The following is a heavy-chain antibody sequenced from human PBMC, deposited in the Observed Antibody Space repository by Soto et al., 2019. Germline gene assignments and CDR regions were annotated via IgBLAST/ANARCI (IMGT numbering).Heavy chain of an antibody. CDR1: GFSLSTSGVG. Sequence: QITLKESGPTLMKPTQTLTLTCAFSGFSLSTSGVGVGWIRQPPGKALEWLALIFSNDDKRYSPSLMSRLTINKDTSKNQVVLIMTHIDHVDTATYYGSNMRCSGLFGMDVWGQVTTVTVSS. V-gene: IGHV2-5*01. D-gene: IGHD3-10*02. J-gene: IGHJ6*02. CDR3: SNMRCSGLFGMDV. CDR2: IFSNDDK.